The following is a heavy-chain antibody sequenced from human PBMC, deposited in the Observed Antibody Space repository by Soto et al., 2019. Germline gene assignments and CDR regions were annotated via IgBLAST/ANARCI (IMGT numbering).Heavy chain of an antibody. CDR1: GGSISNDNW. CDR2: IYYSGTS. D-gene: IGHD2-2*01. Sequence: SETLSLTCAVSGGSISNDNWWSWVRQAPGKGLEWIGEIYYSGTSNYNPSLKNRVTISIDKSKNQFSLNLNSMTAADTAVYYCAAYASGRRGWLDHWGQGTLVT. J-gene: IGHJ5*02. V-gene: IGHV4-4*02. CDR3: AAYASGRRGWLDH.